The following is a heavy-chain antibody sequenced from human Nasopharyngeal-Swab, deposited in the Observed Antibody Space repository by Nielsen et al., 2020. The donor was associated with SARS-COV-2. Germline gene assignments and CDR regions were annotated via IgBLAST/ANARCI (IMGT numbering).Heavy chain of an antibody. J-gene: IGHJ4*02. CDR1: GFIFSSYA. CDR3: ARGRGGSYFSYFEY. CDR2: ISYDESNK. V-gene: IGHV3-30-3*01. Sequence: GESLKISCAASGFIFSSYAMHWVRQAPGKGLEWVAVISYDESNKYYADSVKGRFTISRDNSKNTLYPQMNSLRGEDTAVYYCARGRGGSYFSYFEYWGQGTLVTVSS. D-gene: IGHD1-26*01.